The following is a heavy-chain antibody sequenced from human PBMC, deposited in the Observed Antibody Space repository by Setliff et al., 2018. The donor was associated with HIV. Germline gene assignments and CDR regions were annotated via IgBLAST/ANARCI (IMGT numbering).Heavy chain of an antibody. V-gene: IGHV1-2*02. J-gene: IGHJ4*02. D-gene: IGHD3-10*01. Sequence: GASVKVSCKASGYTFTGYFIHWVRQAPGQGLEWMGWISPDNGNTRISQRFRGSVTMTRDRSINTAYMELSGLRSDDTAMYYCARSYYGSGSYQGVLDYWGQGTLVTVSS. CDR1: GYTFTGYF. CDR2: ISPDNGNT. CDR3: ARSYYGSGSYQGVLDY.